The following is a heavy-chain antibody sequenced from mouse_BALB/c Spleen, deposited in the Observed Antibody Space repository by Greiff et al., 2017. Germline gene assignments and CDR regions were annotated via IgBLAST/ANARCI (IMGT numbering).Heavy chain of an antibody. CDR1: GYTFTSYW. V-gene: IGHV1-7*01. Sequence: VMLVESGAELAKPGASVKMSCKASGYTFTSYWMHWVKQRPGQGLEWIGYINPSTGYTEYNQKFKDKATLTADKSSSTAYMQLSSLTSEDSAVYYCARTEGYAYFDYWGQGTTLTVSS. CDR3: ARTEGYAYFDY. D-gene: IGHD2-10*02. CDR2: INPSTGYT. J-gene: IGHJ2*01.